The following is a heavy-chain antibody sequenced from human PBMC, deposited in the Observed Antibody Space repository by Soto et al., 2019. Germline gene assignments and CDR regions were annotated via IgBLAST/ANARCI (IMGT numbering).Heavy chain of an antibody. CDR1: GGTLTSYP. J-gene: IGHJ6*02. V-gene: IGHV1-69*01. CDR3: SSLKLMYGDYYGRDV. CDR2: IIPILGTA. Sequence: QVQLLQSGPEVKKPGSSVKVSCKAPGGTLTSYPTSWVRKAPGQGLEWMGGIIPILGTANYAQKFQGRVTITADESTSTAYMELSSLRSEDTALYYCSSLKLMYGDYYGRDVWGQGTTVIVSS. D-gene: IGHD4-17*01.